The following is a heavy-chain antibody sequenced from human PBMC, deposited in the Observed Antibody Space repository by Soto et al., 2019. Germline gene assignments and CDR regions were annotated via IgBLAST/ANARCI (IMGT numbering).Heavy chain of an antibody. CDR1: GGSFSGYY. D-gene: IGHD6-19*01. CDR3: ARWGGSSGWYRHVWFDP. J-gene: IGHJ5*02. Sequence: QVQLQQWGAGLLKPSETLSLTCAVYGGSFSGYYWSWIRQPPGKGLEWIGEINHSGSTNYNPSLKSRVTISVDTSKNQFSLKLSSVTAADTAVYYCARWGGSSGWYRHVWFDPWGQGTLVTVSS. CDR2: INHSGST. V-gene: IGHV4-34*01.